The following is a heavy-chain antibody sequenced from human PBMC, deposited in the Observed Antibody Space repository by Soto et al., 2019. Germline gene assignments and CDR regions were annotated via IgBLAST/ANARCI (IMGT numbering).Heavy chain of an antibody. V-gene: IGHV4-30-4*01. J-gene: IGHJ6*02. Sequence: SETLSLTCTVSGGSINSGDYYWTWVRQPPGKGLEWIGNIFHSGSTYYTPSLQSRVTISLDTSKNHFSLKLSSVTPADTAVYYCARDRYYGSGTYYNFYSGMDVWGQGTTVTV. CDR2: IFHSGST. D-gene: IGHD3-10*01. CDR1: GGSINSGDYY. CDR3: ARDRYYGSGTYYNFYSGMDV.